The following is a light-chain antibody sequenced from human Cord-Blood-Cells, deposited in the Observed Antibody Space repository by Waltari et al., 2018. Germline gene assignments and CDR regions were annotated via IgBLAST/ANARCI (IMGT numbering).Light chain of an antibody. Sequence: EILLTQSLATLSLSPGERATLSCRASQSVSSYLASYQQKPGQAPRLLIYDAANRATGIPARFSGSGSGTDFTLTISSLEPEDFAVYYCQQRSNWPPYTFGQGTKLEIK. CDR1: QSVSSY. J-gene: IGKJ2*01. CDR2: DAA. CDR3: QQRSNWPPYT. V-gene: IGKV3-11*01.